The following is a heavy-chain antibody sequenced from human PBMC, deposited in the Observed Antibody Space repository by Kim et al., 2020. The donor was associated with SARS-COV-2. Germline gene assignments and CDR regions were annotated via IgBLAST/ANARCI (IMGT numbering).Heavy chain of an antibody. CDR1: GFTFSSYW. CDR2: IKQDGSEK. CDR3: ARDLPHFWSGYYDY. D-gene: IGHD3-3*02. V-gene: IGHV3-7*01. J-gene: IGHJ4*02. Sequence: GGSLRLSCAASGFTFSSYWMRWVRQAPGKGLEWVANIKQDGSEKYYVDSVKGRFTISRDNAKNSLYLQMNSLRAEDTAVYYCARDLPHFWSGYYDYWGQGTLVTVSS.